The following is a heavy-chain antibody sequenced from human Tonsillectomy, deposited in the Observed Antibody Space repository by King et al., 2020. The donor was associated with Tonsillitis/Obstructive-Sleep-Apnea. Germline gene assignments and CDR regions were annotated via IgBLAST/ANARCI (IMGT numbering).Heavy chain of an antibody. CDR3: TTYPGRYCISTRCYEKWFDP. CDR1: GFTFSNAW. D-gene: IGHD2-2*01. V-gene: IGHV3-15*01. Sequence: VQLVESGGDLVKPGGSLRLSCAASGFTFSNAWMNWVRQAPGKGLEWVGRIKSKSDGGTTDYAAPVKGRFTISRDDSKNTLYLQMISLKTEDTAVYYCTTYPGRYCISTRCYEKWFDPWGQGTLVTVSS. CDR2: IKSKSDGGTT. J-gene: IGHJ5*02.